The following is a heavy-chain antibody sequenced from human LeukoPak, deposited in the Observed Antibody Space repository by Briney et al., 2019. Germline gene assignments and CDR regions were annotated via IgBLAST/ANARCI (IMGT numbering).Heavy chain of an antibody. CDR2: IYYSGST. D-gene: IGHD3-3*01. CDR1: GGSISSYY. J-gene: IGHJ4*02. CDR3: AREGYDFWSGYPDY. Sequence: PSETLSLTCTVSGGSISSYYWSWIRQPPGKGLEWIGYIYYSGSTNYNPSLKSRVTISVDTSKNQFSLKLSSVTAADTAVYYCAREGYDFWSGYPDYWGQGTLVTVSS. V-gene: IGHV4-59*01.